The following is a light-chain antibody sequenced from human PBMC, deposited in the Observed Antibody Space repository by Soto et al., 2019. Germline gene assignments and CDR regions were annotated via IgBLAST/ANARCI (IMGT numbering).Light chain of an antibody. CDR3: QQYGRSPTT. J-gene: IGKJ1*01. CDR2: GAS. CDR1: QSVSNS. V-gene: IGKV3-20*01. Sequence: EIVLTQSPATLSLSPGERVTLPCRASQSVSNSLAWYQQKPGQAPRFLIYGASSRATGIPDRFSGSGSGTDFTPTISRLEPEDFAVYYCQQYGRSPTTFGQGTKVDIK.